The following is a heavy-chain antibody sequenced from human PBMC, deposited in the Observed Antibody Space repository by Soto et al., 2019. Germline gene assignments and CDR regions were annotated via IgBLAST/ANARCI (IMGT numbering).Heavy chain of an antibody. CDR2: ISHDGSGT. Sequence: GGSLRLSCAASGFTFSNYWMHWVRQVPGRGLVWVSRISHDGSGTSYADSVRGRFTISRDNAKNTVYLQMNSLRAEDTAVYYCGNVFECWGHGTPVTVSS. CDR1: GFTFSNYW. CDR3: GNVFEC. J-gene: IGHJ4*01. V-gene: IGHV3-74*01.